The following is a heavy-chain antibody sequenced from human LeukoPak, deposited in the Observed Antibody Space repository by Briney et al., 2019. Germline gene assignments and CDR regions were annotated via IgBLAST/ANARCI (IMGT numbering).Heavy chain of an antibody. CDR2: IYYSVST. J-gene: IGHJ4*02. CDR3: ARHGDSSGWNYFDY. D-gene: IGHD6-19*01. V-gene: IGHV4-59*08. Sequence: SETLSLTCTVSGGSISSYYWSWIRQPPGKGLEWIGYIYYSVSTNYNPSLKSRVTISVDTSKNQFSLKLSSVTAADTAVYYCARHGDSSGWNYFDYWGQGTLVTVSS. CDR1: GGSISSYY.